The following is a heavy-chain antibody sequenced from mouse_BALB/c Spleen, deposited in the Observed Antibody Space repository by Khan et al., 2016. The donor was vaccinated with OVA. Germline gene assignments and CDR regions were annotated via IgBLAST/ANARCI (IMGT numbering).Heavy chain of an antibody. J-gene: IGHJ2*01. Sequence: EVQLQESGPGLVKPSQSLSLTYTVTGYSITSDYAWNWIRQFPGNNLEWMGYISYSGNTKYNPSLKSRISITRDTSKNPFFLQLNSVTIEDTAAYYCARIKGGDFDYWGQGTTLTVSS. V-gene: IGHV3-2*02. CDR3: ARIKGGDFDY. CDR1: GYSITSDYA. CDR2: ISYSGNT.